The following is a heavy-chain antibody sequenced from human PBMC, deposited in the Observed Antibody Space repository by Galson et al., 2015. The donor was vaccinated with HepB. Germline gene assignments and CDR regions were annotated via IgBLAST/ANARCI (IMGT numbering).Heavy chain of an antibody. CDR2: IWYDASNK. CDR3: VSQGGSPVFNLEQ. J-gene: IGHJ4*02. Sequence: SLRLSCAASGLGFSRHGMHWVRQAPGKGLEWVAVIWYDASNKFYADSVRGRFSISRDNSKNTLFLQMNSLRVEDTAVYYCVSQGGSPVFNLEQWGRGTLVTVSS. CDR1: GLGFSRHG. D-gene: IGHD3-16*01. V-gene: IGHV3-33*08.